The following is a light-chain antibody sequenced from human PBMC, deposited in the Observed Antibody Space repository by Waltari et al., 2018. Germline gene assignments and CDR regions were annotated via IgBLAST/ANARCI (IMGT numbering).Light chain of an antibody. V-gene: IGKV3-15*01. CDR2: GAS. Sequence: EIVMTQSPATLSMSPGERATLSCRASQSVSINLAWYQQKPGQAPRLLIYGASTRATGIPARFSGSGSGTEFTLTISSLQSEDFAVYYCQLYNHWPPDGYTFGQGTKVEIK. CDR3: QLYNHWPPDGYT. CDR1: QSVSIN. J-gene: IGKJ2*01.